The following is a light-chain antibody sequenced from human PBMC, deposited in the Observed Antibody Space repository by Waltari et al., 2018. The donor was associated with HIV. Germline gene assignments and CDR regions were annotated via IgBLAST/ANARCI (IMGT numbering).Light chain of an antibody. J-gene: IGLJ2*01. V-gene: IGLV1-51*01. CDR2: DNN. CDR1: SPNIGDNY. CDR3: GTWDSSLSAGL. Sequence: QSVLTQPLSVSAAPGQKVTISCSGSSPNIGDNYVSWYQQLPGTAPKLLIYDNNKRPSGIPDRFSASKSGTSATLGITGLQTGDEADYYCGTWDSSLSAGLFGGGTKLTVL.